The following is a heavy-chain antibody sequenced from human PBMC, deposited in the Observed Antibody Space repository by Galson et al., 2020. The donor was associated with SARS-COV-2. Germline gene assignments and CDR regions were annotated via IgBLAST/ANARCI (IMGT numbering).Heavy chain of an antibody. CDR1: GGSFSGYS. D-gene: IGHD3-16*01. Sequence: SETLSLTCAVHGGSFSGYSWTWIRQAPGKRLEWIGEIKSGGDTKYSPSLSSRVTLSVDTSRNQFSLKLTSVSAADTALYFCARGRQGVVPSPVLGLGPFYSYYYMDVWGKGTTVIVSS. J-gene: IGHJ6*03. CDR2: IKSGGDT. CDR3: ARGRQGVVPSPVLGLGPFYSYYYMDV. V-gene: IGHV4-34*01.